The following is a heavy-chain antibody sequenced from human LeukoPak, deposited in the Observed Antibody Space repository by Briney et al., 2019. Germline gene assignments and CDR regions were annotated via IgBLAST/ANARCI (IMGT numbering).Heavy chain of an antibody. CDR2: ISGSGGDT. CDR1: GFTFSSYA. J-gene: IGHJ4*02. D-gene: IGHD4-11*01. CDR3: AKETRWSHSKAPWDY. Sequence: GGSLRLSCAASGFTFSSYAMSWVRQAPGKGLEWVSGISGSGGDTYYADSVKGRFTISRDNSKNTLYLEMNSLRGEDTALYYCAKETRWSHSKAPWDYWGQGTLVTVSS. V-gene: IGHV3-23*01.